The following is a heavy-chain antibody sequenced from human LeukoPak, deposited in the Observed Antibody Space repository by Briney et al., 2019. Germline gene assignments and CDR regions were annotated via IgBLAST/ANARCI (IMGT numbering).Heavy chain of an antibody. D-gene: IGHD4-17*01. V-gene: IGHV3-48*03. CDR2: ISSSGSTI. CDR3: ARAYGDYDFDY. J-gene: IGHJ4*02. Sequence: GGSLRLSCAASGFTFSSYEMNWVRQAPGKGPEWVSYISSSGSTIYYADSVKGRFTISRDNAKNSLYLQMNSLRAEDTAVYYCARAYGDYDFDYWGQGTLVTVSS. CDR1: GFTFSSYE.